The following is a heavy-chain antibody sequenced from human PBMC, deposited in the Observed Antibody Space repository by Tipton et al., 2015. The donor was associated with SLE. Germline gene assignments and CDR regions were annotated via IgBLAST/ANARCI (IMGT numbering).Heavy chain of an antibody. V-gene: IGHV4-39*01. J-gene: IGHJ4*02. D-gene: IGHD3-10*01. Sequence: LRLSCTVSGGSITNSIYYWAWIRQPPGKGLEWIGSIYYNGNTFYNPSLKSRVTISVDTSKRQFSLKLSSVTAADTDVYYCARPMDDDYGLGAPFDYWGQGTLVTVSS. CDR2: IYYNGNT. CDR1: GGSITNSIYY. CDR3: ARPMDDDYGLGAPFDY.